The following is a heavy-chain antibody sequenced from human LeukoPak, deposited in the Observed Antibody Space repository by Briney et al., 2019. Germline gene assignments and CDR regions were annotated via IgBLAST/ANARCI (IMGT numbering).Heavy chain of an antibody. V-gene: IGHV1-18*01. CDR2: ISAYNGNT. CDR3: ARGRKTGTMKYYFDY. J-gene: IGHJ4*02. Sequence: GASVKVSCKASGYTFTSYGISWVRQAPGQGLEWMGWISAYNGNTNYAQKLQGRVTMTTDTSTSTAYMELRSLRSDDTAVYYCARGRKTGTMKYYFDYWGQGTLVTVSS. D-gene: IGHD1-1*01. CDR1: GYTFTSYG.